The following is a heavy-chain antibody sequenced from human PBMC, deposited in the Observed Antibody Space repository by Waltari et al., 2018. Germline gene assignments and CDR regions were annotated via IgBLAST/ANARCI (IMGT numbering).Heavy chain of an antibody. V-gene: IGHV3-49*04. Sequence: EVRLVESGGGLIQPGRSLRLSCTTSGFTFGDYAMSWVRQAPGKGWEFLGLIRSKGYGGTTEYAASVKGRFTISRDDSKSIAYLQMNSLKTEDTAVYYCTRDVLSSSSGSGSYPTFVYWGQGTLVTVSS. CDR3: TRDVLSSSSGSGSYPTFVY. CDR1: GFTFGDYA. J-gene: IGHJ4*02. D-gene: IGHD3-10*01. CDR2: IRSKGYGGTT.